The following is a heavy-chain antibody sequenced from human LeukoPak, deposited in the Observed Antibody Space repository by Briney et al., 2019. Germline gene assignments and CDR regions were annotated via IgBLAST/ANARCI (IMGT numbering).Heavy chain of an antibody. V-gene: IGHV3-23*01. J-gene: IGHJ5*02. D-gene: IGHD3-22*01. Sequence: GGSLRLSCAASGFIFNNYGLIWVRQAPGKGLQWVSAISNDGGGTTYADFVKGRFTISRDNSKNTLFLQMNSLRAEDTALSYCAKGGSGYFADLWGQGTLVTVSS. CDR2: ISNDGGGT. CDR1: GFIFNNYG. CDR3: AKGGSGYFADL.